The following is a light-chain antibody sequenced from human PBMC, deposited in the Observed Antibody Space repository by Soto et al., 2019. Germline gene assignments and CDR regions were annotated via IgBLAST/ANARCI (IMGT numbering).Light chain of an antibody. CDR2: KAS. J-gene: IGKJ1*01. Sequence: DIHMTKSTSTLSASVGDRVTITCRASQSISSWLAWYQQKPGKAPKLLIYKASSLESGVPSRFSGSGSGTEFTLTISSLQPDDFATYYCQQYNSYSWTFGQGTKVDIK. CDR3: QQYNSYSWT. V-gene: IGKV1-5*03. CDR1: QSISSW.